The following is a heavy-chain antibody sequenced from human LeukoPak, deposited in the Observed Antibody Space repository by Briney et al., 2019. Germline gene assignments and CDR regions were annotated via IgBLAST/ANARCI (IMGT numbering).Heavy chain of an antibody. CDR1: GFTFGSYA. V-gene: IGHV3-21*01. D-gene: IGHD2-8*02. CDR2: ISSSSSYI. Sequence: GGSLRLSCAASGFTFGSYAMNWVRQAPGKGLEWVSSISSSSSYIYYADSVKGRFTISRDNAKNSLYLQMNSLRAEDTAVYYCARKWSMATFDYWGQGTLVTVSS. CDR3: ARKWSMATFDY. J-gene: IGHJ4*02.